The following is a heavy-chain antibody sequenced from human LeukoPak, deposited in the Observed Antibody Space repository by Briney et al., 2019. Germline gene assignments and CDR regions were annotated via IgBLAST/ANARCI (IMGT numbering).Heavy chain of an antibody. Sequence: SVNVSCKASGCTFSSYAISWVRQAPGQGLEGMGRIIPILGIANYAQKFQGRVTITADKSTSTAYMELSSLRSEDTAVYYCASQNYGGNSMYFQHWGQGTLVTVAS. CDR2: IIPILGIA. CDR3: ASQNYGGNSMYFQH. V-gene: IGHV1-69*04. D-gene: IGHD4-17*01. CDR1: GCTFSSYA. J-gene: IGHJ1*01.